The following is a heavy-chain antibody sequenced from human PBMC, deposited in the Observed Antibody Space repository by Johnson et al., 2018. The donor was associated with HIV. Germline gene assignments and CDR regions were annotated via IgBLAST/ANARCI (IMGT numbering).Heavy chain of an antibody. CDR2: ISGSGGST. CDR1: GFTFDDYA. Sequence: EVQLVESGGGLVQPGRSLRLSCAASGFTFDDYAMHWVRQAPGKGLEWVSGISGSGGSTYYADSVKGRFTISRDNSKNTLYLQMNSLRSEDTAVYSCAFESGSYFRHAFDVWGQGTMVTVSS. J-gene: IGHJ3*01. CDR3: AFESGSYFRHAFDV. D-gene: IGHD1-26*01. V-gene: IGHV3-23*04.